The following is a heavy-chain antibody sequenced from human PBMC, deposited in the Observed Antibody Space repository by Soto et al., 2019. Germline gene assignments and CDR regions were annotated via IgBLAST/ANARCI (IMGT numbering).Heavy chain of an antibody. D-gene: IGHD3-22*01. CDR2: INSGGSVI. CDR1: GFTFTSFG. CDR3: ARDEDGTYEFDY. V-gene: IGHV3-48*04. J-gene: IGHJ4*02. Sequence: GGFLRLSCAASGFTFTSFGMTWVRQAPGRGLEWVSHINSGGSVILYADSVKGRVTISRDNSKNSLYLEMNSLRADDTAVYFCARDEDGTYEFDYWGQGTLVTVSS.